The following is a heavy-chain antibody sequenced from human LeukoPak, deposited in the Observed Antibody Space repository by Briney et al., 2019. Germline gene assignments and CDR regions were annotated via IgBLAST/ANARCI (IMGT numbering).Heavy chain of an antibody. CDR1: GFTFDDHT. CDR2: IRSTAYGGTT. Sequence: GGSLRLSCTTSGFTFDDHTMSWVRQAPGKGLEWVGFIRSTAYGGTTEYAASVRGRFSISRDDSKDIAYLQMSSLKTEDTAVYFCTRVGAGDLRYYRYYMDVWGKGTTVTVSS. V-gene: IGHV3-49*04. D-gene: IGHD4-17*01. J-gene: IGHJ6*03. CDR3: TRVGAGDLRYYRYYMDV.